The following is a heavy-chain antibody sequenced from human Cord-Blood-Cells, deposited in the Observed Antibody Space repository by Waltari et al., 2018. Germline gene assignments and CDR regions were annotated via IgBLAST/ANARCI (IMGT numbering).Heavy chain of an antibody. CDR1: GFTFSSYW. D-gene: IGHD3-16*02. CDR3: ARDLWLHLGELSSNWFDP. J-gene: IGHJ5*02. CDR2: IKQNGSEK. Sequence: EVQLVESGGGLVQPGGSLRLSCAASGFTFSSYWMSWVRQAPGKGLEWVAKIKQNGSEKYYVDSVKGRFTISRDNAKNSLYLQMNSLRAEDTAVYYCARDLWLHLGELSSNWFDPWGQGTLVTVSS. V-gene: IGHV3-7*01.